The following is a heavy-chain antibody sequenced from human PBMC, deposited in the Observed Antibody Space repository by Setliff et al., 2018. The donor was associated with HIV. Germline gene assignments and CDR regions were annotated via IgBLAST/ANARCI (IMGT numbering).Heavy chain of an antibody. Sequence: LSLTCAVYGGSFSDYYWSWIRQPPGKGLEWIGEINHSGSTNYNPSLKSRVTISVDTSKNQFSLKLSSVTAADTAVYYCARATVTVDFYYYGLDVWGQGTTVTVS. J-gene: IGHJ6*02. CDR1: GGSFSDYY. CDR3: ARATVTVDFYYYGLDV. CDR2: INHSGST. D-gene: IGHD4-17*01. V-gene: IGHV4-34*01.